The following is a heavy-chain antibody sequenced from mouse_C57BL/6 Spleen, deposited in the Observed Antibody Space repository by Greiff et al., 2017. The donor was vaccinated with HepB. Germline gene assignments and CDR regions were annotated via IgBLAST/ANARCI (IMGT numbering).Heavy chain of an antibody. CDR1: GFSFNPYA. D-gene: IGHD2-2*01. V-gene: IGHV10-1*01. J-gene: IGHJ3*01. CDR3: VRRGVTTGSFAY. CDR2: IRSKSNNYAT. Sequence: ELQLVESGGGLVQPKGSLKLSCAASGFSFNPYAMNWVRQAPGKGLEWVARIRSKSNNYATYYADSVKDRFTISRDDSESMLYLQMNNLKTEDTAMYYCVRRGVTTGSFAYWGQGTLVTVSA.